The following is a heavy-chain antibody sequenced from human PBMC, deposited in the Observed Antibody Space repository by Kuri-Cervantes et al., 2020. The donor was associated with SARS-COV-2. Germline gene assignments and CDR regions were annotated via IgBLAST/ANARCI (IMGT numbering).Heavy chain of an antibody. CDR3: ARDMEDFWSGYSTEDYYYYMDV. CDR2: SNAGNGNT. V-gene: IGHV1-3*02. J-gene: IGHJ6*03. Sequence: ASVKVSCKASGYTFTSYAMHWVRQAPGQRLEWMGWSNAGNGNTKYSQEFQGRVTITRDTSASTAYMELSSLRSEDTAVYYCARDMEDFWSGYSTEDYYYYMDVWGKGTTVTVSS. CDR1: GYTFTSYA. D-gene: IGHD3-3*01.